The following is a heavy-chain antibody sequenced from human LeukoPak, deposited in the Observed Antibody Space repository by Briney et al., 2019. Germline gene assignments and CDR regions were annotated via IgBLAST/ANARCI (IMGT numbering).Heavy chain of an antibody. CDR1: GFTFSAYW. CDR3: ARKTVVGFYFDY. J-gene: IGHJ4*02. D-gene: IGHD4-23*01. CDR2: IKQDGSDK. Sequence: GALRLPCAASGFTFSAYWMSWVRQAPGKGLEWVANIKQDGSDKYYVDSVKGRFTISRDNAKNSLYLQMNSLRAEDTAVYYCARKTVVGFYFDYWGQGTPVTVSS. V-gene: IGHV3-7*03.